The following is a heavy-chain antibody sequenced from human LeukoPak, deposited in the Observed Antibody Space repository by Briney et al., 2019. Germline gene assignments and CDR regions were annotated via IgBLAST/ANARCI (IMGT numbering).Heavy chain of an antibody. CDR3: AKTSGSYYFSYYFDY. D-gene: IGHD3-10*01. Sequence: GGSLRLSCAASGFTFSSYAMSWIRQAPGKGLEWVSAISGSGGSTYYADSVKGRFTISRDNSKNTLYLQMNSLRAEDTAVYYCAKTSGSYYFSYYFDYWGQGTLVTVSS. CDR2: ISGSGGST. J-gene: IGHJ4*02. CDR1: GFTFSSYA. V-gene: IGHV3-23*01.